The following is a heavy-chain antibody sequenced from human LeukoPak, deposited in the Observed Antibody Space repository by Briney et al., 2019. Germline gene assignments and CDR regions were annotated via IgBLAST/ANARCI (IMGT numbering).Heavy chain of an antibody. CDR2: INHSGST. CDR1: GGSSSGYY. J-gene: IGHJ4*02. D-gene: IGHD3-10*01. V-gene: IGHV4-34*01. CDR3: ARQXGYGSGSYWQK. Sequence: SETLSLTCAVYGGSSSGYYWSWIRQPPGKGLEWIGEINHSGSTNYNPSLKSRVTISVDTSKNQFSLKLSSVTAADTAVYYCARQXGYGSGSYWQKWGQGTLVTVSS.